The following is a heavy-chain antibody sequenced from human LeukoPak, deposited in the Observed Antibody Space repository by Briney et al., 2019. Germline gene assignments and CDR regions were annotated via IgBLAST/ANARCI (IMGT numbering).Heavy chain of an antibody. CDR2: INLRGSEK. CDR3: AREGLVDAFDI. CDR1: GFTFSNYW. V-gene: IGHV3-7*01. J-gene: IGHJ3*02. D-gene: IGHD1-26*01. Sequence: PGGSLRLSCATSGFTFSNYWMSWVRQAPGKGLEWVANINLRGSEKYYVDSVKGRFTISRDNANNSVYLQMNSLRSEDTAVYYCAREGLVDAFDIWGQGTMVTVSS.